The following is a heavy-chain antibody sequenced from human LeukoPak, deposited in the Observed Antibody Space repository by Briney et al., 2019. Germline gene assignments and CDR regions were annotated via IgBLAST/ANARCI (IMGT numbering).Heavy chain of an antibody. CDR2: VYSSGTT. J-gene: IGHJ6*03. D-gene: IGHD3-16*01. V-gene: IGHV4-38-2*02. CDR1: GYSIASGYF. CDR3: ARRPDWGYAYYMDV. Sequence: SETLSLTCNVSGYSIASGYFWGWIRQPPGKGLEWIGGVYSSGTTSYNPSRESRLTISLKTSKNQFSLRLRSVTPADTAVYYCARRPDWGYAYYMDVWGKGTPVTVSS.